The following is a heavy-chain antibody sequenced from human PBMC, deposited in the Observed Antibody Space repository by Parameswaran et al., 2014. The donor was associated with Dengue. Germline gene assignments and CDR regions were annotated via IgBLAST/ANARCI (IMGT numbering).Heavy chain of an antibody. J-gene: IGHJ4*02. V-gene: IGHV1-46*01. Sequence: WVRQAPGQGLEWMGIINPSGGSSIYAQKFQGRVTMTRDTSTSTVYMELSSLRSEDTAVYYCASWAGLGSDNFWSGPFDYWGQGILVTVSS. CDR2: INPSGGSS. D-gene: IGHD3-3*01. CDR3: ASWAGLGSDNFWSGPFDY.